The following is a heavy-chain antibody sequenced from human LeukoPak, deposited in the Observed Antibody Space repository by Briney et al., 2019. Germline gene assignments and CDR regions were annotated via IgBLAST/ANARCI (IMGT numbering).Heavy chain of an antibody. J-gene: IGHJ4*02. V-gene: IGHV3-30*03. CDR1: GFIFSSYG. D-gene: IGHD3-10*01. Sequence: GGSLRLFCGVSGFIFSSYGMHWVRQARGKGLVWVTVISYDGSNKYYADSVKGRFTISRDNSKNTLYLQMNSLRAEDTAVYYCARRHYYGSGDDYWGQGTLVTVSS. CDR3: ARRHYYGSGDDY. CDR2: ISYDGSNK.